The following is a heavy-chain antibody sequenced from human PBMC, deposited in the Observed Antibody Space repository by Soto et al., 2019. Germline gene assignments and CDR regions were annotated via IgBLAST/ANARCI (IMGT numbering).Heavy chain of an antibody. Sequence: ASVKRYCKGSGYIFSDFGISWVRQAPGQGLEWMGWISTSNGNTNSAQKFQGRVTMTTDTSTSTAYMELRSLRSDDTAVYYCARAAGVGSNSGWYYLAYWGQGTLVTVSS. J-gene: IGHJ4*02. CDR3: ARAAGVGSNSGWYYLAY. D-gene: IGHD6-19*01. CDR1: GYIFSDFG. V-gene: IGHV1-18*04. CDR2: ISTSNGNT.